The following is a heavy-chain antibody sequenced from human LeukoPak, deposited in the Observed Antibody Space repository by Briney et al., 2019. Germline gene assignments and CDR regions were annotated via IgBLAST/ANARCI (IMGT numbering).Heavy chain of an antibody. D-gene: IGHD6-19*01. CDR3: AGEGCSSGCYDVFDI. J-gene: IGHJ3*02. V-gene: IGHV3-7*01. Sequence: GGSLRLSCAASGFTFSSYWMSWVRQAPGKGLEWVANIKQDGSGKYYVDSVKGRLTISRYNAKNSLYLQMNSLRAEDTAVYYCAGEGCSSGCYDVFDIWGQGTRVTVFS. CDR1: GFTFSSYW. CDR2: IKQDGSGK.